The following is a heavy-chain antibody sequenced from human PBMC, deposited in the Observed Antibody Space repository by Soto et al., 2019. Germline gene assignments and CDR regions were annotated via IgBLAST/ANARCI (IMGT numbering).Heavy chain of an antibody. CDR3: ARGERGTATPVVDAFDI. V-gene: IGHV4-34*01. CDR2: MSHSGGT. J-gene: IGHJ3*02. Sequence: QVQLQQWGAGLLKPSETLSLTCAVYGGFVSSGSYYWSWIRQPPGKGLEWIGEMSHSGGTHFNPSRRSRVTISVDTSKNQFSLKMSSVTAADTALYYCARGERGTATPVVDAFDIWGPGTMVTVSS. D-gene: IGHD2-21*02. CDR1: GGFVSSGSYY.